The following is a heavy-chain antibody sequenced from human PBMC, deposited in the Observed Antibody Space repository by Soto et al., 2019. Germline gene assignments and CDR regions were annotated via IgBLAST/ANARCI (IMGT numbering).Heavy chain of an antibody. CDR1: KFTVSSNF. Sequence: PGGSLRLSCAAAKFTVSSNFMAWVRQAPGKGLEWVSAIYSGGNTYYADSVKGRFTISRDISKNTLNLQMNTLRVEDTAVYYCARVPSGDFWSGYLGYFDSWGQGTLVTVSS. V-gene: IGHV3-66*01. CDR2: IYSGGNT. D-gene: IGHD3-3*01. CDR3: ARVPSGDFWSGYLGYFDS. J-gene: IGHJ4*02.